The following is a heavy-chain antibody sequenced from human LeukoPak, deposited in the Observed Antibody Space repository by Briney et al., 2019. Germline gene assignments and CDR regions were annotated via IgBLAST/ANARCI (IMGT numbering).Heavy chain of an antibody. CDR2: IYHSGST. CDR1: GGSISSNNW. CDR3: ARVSPGGSPYFDY. V-gene: IGHV4-4*02. J-gene: IGHJ4*02. D-gene: IGHD2-15*01. Sequence: SETLSLTCAVSGGSISSNNWWSWVRQPPGKGLEWIGEIYHSGSTNYNPSLKSRVTISIDKSKNQFSLKLSSVTAADTAVYYCARVSPGGSPYFDYWGQGTLVTVSS.